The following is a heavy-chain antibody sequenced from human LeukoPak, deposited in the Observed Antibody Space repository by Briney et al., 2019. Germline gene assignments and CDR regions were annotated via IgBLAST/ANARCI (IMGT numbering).Heavy chain of an antibody. CDR2: IWYDGSNK. Sequence: GGSLRLSCAASGFTFSSYGMHWVRQAPGKGLEWVAVIWYDGSNKYYADSVKGRFTISRDNTKNLLYLQMSSLRAEDTAVYYCATDRGWRTSGYYLYYFEYWGQGTLVTFSS. D-gene: IGHD3-3*01. CDR1: GFTFSSYG. CDR3: ATDRGWRTSGYYLYYFEY. V-gene: IGHV3-33*03. J-gene: IGHJ4*02.